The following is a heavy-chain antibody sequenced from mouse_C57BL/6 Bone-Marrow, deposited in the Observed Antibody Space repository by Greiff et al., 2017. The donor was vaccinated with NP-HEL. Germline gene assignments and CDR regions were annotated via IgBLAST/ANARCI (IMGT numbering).Heavy chain of an antibody. CDR2: SSSGGSYT. J-gene: IGHJ1*03. V-gene: IGHV5-6*01. CDR1: GFTFSSYG. Sequence: EVKLVESGGDLVKPGGSLKLSCAASGFTFSSYGMSWVRQTPDKRLEWVATSSSGGSYTYYPDSVKGRFTISRDNAKNTLYLQMSSLKSEDTAMYYCARPYYYGSSHWYFDVWGTGTTVTVSS. CDR3: ARPYYYGSSHWYFDV. D-gene: IGHD1-1*01.